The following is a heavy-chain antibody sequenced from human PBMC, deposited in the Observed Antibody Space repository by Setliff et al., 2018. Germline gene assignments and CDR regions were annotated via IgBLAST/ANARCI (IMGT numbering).Heavy chain of an antibody. CDR1: GGSISSGGYY. CDR3: ARCSGSYDAFDI. Sequence: SETLSLTCTVSGGSISSGGYYWSWIRQHPGMGLEWIWYIYYSGSTYHNPSLKTLVTISVDTSKNQFSLKLSSVTAADTAVYYCARCSGSYDAFDIWGQGTMVTVSS. V-gene: IGHV4-31*01. D-gene: IGHD1-26*01. J-gene: IGHJ3*02. CDR2: IYYSGST.